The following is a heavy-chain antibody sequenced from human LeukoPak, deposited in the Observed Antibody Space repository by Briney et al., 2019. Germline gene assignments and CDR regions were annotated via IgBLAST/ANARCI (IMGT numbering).Heavy chain of an antibody. CDR1: GFSVSNTY. V-gene: IGHV3-66*01. Sequence: QPGGSLRLSCAASGFSVSNTYMSWVRQAPGKGLEWVSLIYGGGSTYYAESVKGRFTVSTDNSRNTLYLQMNSLRAEDTAVYYCARDRWFVYWGQGTLVTVSS. CDR2: IYGGGST. J-gene: IGHJ4*02. CDR3: ARDRWFVY. D-gene: IGHD5-24*01.